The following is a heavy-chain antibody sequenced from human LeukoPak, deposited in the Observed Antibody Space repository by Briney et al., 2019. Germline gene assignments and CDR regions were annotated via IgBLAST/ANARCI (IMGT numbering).Heavy chain of an antibody. CDR1: GGSISSYY. CDR3: ARGAFYGDYDY. V-gene: IGHV4-59*01. J-gene: IGHJ4*02. Sequence: SETLPLTCTVSGGSISSYYWSWIRQPPGKGLEWIGYIYYSGSTNYNPSLKSRVTISVDTSKNQFSLKLSSVTAADTAVYYCARGAFYGDYDYWGQGTLVTVSS. D-gene: IGHD4-17*01. CDR2: IYYSGST.